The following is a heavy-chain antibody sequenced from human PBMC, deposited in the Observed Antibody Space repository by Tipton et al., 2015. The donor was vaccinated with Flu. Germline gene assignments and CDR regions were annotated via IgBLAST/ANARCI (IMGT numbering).Heavy chain of an antibody. V-gene: IGHV4-31*03. CDR3: ARVDGGNSLSNWFDP. J-gene: IGHJ5*02. Sequence: TLSLTCTVSGGSISSGGYYWSWIRQHPGKGLEWIGYIYYSGSTYYNPSLKSRVTISVDTSKNQFSLKLSSVTAADTAVYYCARVDGGNSLSNWFDPWGQGTLVTVSS. CDR2: IYYSGST. CDR1: GGSISSGGYY. D-gene: IGHD4-23*01.